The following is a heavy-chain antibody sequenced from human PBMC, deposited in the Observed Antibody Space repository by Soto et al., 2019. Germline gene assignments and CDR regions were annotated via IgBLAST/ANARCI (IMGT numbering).Heavy chain of an antibody. V-gene: IGHV4-4*02. J-gene: IGHJ6*02. CDR2: IYHSGNT. CDR1: GGSISSSNW. D-gene: IGHD1-26*01. CDR3: TRVSGSYYYGMDV. Sequence: QVQLQESGPGLVKPSGTLSLTCAVSGGSISSSNWWSWVRQPPGKGLEWIGEIYHSGNTNYNPSLKSRVTISVDKSKNQYSLKLSSVTAADTAVYYCTRVSGSYYYGMDVCGQGTTVTVSS.